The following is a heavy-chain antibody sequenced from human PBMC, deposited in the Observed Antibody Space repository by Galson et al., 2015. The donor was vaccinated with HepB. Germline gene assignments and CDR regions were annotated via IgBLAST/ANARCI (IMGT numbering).Heavy chain of an antibody. CDR3: ARENIDSSGYYPPTFDY. V-gene: IGHV3-7*03. CDR1: GFTFSSYW. J-gene: IGHJ4*02. CDR2: IKQDGSEK. D-gene: IGHD3-22*01. Sequence: SLRLSCAASGFTFSSYWMSWVRQAPGKGLEWVANIKQDGSEKYYVDSVKGRFTISRDNAKNSLHLQMNSLRAEDTAVYYCARENIDSSGYYPPTFDYWGQGTLVTVSS.